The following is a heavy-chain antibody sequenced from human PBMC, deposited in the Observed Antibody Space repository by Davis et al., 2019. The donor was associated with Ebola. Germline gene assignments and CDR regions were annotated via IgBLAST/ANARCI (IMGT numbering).Heavy chain of an antibody. CDR1: GFTFSTYS. J-gene: IGHJ6*04. CDR3: ARSSSWWKYYYYGMDV. CDR2: ISSDSDYI. Sequence: GGSLRLSCAASGFTFSTYSMSWVRQAPGKGLEWVSSISSDSDYIYYADSAKGRFTISRDNAKNSLYLQMNSLRAEDTAVYYCARSSSWWKYYYYGMDVWGKGTTVTVSS. V-gene: IGHV3-21*01. D-gene: IGHD6-13*01.